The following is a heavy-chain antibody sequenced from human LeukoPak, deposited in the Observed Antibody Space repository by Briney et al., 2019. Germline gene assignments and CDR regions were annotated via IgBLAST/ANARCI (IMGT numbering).Heavy chain of an antibody. J-gene: IGHJ5*02. CDR3: TRGDYYGSGKVVAA. D-gene: IGHD3-10*01. V-gene: IGHV1-2*02. Sequence: ASVKVSCKASGYTFTGYYMNWVRQAPGQGLEWMGWINPNSGDTNYAQKFQDRVTMTRDTSISTAYMELSLLRSDDTAVYYCTRGDYYGSGKVVAAWGQGTLVTVSS. CDR2: INPNSGDT. CDR1: GYTFTGYY.